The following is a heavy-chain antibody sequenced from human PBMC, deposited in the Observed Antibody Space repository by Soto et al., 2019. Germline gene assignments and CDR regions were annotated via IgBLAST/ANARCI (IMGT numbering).Heavy chain of an antibody. CDR3: ARDGARIDSSGKFDY. Sequence: QVQLVESGGGVVQPGRSLRLSCVASGFKFTDYGLNWVRQTPGKGLEWVAISWFDGSIAYYAESVKGRLTISRDDSRNTVYLHMNSLRGEDTAMYYCARDGARIDSSGKFDYWGQGTQVTVSS. D-gene: IGHD3-22*01. V-gene: IGHV3-33*01. CDR2: SWFDGSIA. J-gene: IGHJ4*02. CDR1: GFKFTDYG.